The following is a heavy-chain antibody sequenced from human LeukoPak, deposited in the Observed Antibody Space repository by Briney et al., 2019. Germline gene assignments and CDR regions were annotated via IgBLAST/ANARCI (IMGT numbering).Heavy chain of an antibody. CDR1: GFTFSSYG. J-gene: IGHJ5*02. CDR2: IWYDGSNK. Sequence: QPGGSLRLSCAASGFTFSSYGMHWVRQAPGKGLEWVAVIWYDGSNKYYADSVKGRLTISRDNSKNTLYLQMNSLRAEDTAVYYCARGAGYSSSWALYNWFDPWGQGTLVTVSS. D-gene: IGHD6-13*01. V-gene: IGHV3-33*01. CDR3: ARGAGYSSSWALYNWFDP.